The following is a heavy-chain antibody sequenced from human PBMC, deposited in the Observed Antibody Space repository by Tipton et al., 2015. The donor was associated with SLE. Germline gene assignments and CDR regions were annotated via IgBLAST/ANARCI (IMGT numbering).Heavy chain of an antibody. CDR1: GGSISSSSYY. D-gene: IGHD5-18*01. CDR2: IYYSGST. Sequence: LRLSCTVSGGSISSSSYYWGWIRQPPGKGLEWIGSIYYSGSTYYNPPLKSRVTISVDTSKNQFSLKLSSVTAADTAVYYCASGWIQLWLDYWGQGTLVTVSS. V-gene: IGHV4-39*07. J-gene: IGHJ4*02. CDR3: ASGWIQLWLDY.